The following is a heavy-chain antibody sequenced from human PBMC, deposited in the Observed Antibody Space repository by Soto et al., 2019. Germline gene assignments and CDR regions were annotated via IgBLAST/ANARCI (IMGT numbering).Heavy chain of an antibody. J-gene: IGHJ4*02. CDR3: AISGYDGSGSYEDYFDY. Sequence: SETLSLTSNVSGGSISSSSYHWGALRPPPGKVLEWIGIIYWGGSTYYNPSLKSRVTISVDTSKNQFALTLSSVTAADTAVYYCAISGYDGSGSYEDYFDYWGQGTLVTVSS. CDR1: GGSISSSSYH. D-gene: IGHD3-10*01. CDR2: IYWGGST. V-gene: IGHV4-39*01.